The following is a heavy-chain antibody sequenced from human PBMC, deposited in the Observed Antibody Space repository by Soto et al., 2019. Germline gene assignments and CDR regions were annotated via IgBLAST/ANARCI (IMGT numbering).Heavy chain of an antibody. Sequence: GGSLRLSCTASGFTFSGYWIHWVRQGPGKGLIWVSRINGDGSITNYADSVKGRFTISRDNAKNTLYLQMNSLRADDTAVYYCVRGGPLTAPRPRYYYDSWGQGTLVTVSS. D-gene: IGHD3-16*01. CDR2: INGDGSIT. J-gene: IGHJ4*02. CDR1: GFTFSGYW. V-gene: IGHV3-74*01. CDR3: VRGGPLTAPRPRYYYDS.